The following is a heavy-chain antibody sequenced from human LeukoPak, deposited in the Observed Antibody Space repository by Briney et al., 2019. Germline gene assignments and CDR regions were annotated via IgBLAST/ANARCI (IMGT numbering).Heavy chain of an antibody. D-gene: IGHD3-22*01. V-gene: IGHV1-69*05. Sequence: SVKVSCKASGGTFSSYAISWVRQAPGQGLEWMGGIIPIFGAANYAQKFQGRVTITTDESTSTAYMELSSLRSEDTAVYYCARGSRDYYDSSGYRFDYWGQGTLVTVSS. CDR3: ARGSRDYYDSSGYRFDY. J-gene: IGHJ4*02. CDR2: IIPIFGAA. CDR1: GGTFSSYA.